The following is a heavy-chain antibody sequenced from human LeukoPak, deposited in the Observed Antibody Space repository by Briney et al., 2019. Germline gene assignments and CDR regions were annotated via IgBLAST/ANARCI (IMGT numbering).Heavy chain of an antibody. CDR3: ARQMTTVTSYYYYYGLDV. Sequence: SETLSLTCTVSGGSISSYYWSWTRQPPGKGLEWIGYIYYSGSTNYNPSLKSRVTISVDTSKNQFSLKLSSVTAADTAVYYCARQMTTVTSYYYYYGLDVWGQGTTVTVSS. CDR2: IYYSGST. J-gene: IGHJ6*02. CDR1: GGSISSYY. D-gene: IGHD4-17*01. V-gene: IGHV4-59*08.